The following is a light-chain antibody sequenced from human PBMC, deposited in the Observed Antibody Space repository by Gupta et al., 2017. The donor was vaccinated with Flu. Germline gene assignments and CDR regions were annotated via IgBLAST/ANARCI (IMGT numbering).Light chain of an antibody. CDR1: QTISSNY. V-gene: IGKV3-20*01. J-gene: IGKJ4*01. CDR3: QRYGTSPLT. Sequence: EIVLTQSPGTLSLSPGERATLSCRASQTISSNYLAWYQQKPGQAPSRLIYGASSRAAGIPDRFSGSGSGTEFTLTISSLEPDDFAVYYCQRYGTSPLTFGGGTKVEI. CDR2: GAS.